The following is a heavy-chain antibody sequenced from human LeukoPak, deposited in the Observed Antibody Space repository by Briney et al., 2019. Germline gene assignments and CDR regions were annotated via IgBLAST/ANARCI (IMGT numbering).Heavy chain of an antibody. CDR3: AKDGVGDSSGYYLLEH. CDR2: MSVSGGST. CDR1: GFTFTSYA. D-gene: IGHD3-22*01. V-gene: IGHV3-23*01. J-gene: IGHJ1*01. Sequence: GGSLRLSCAASGFTFTSYAMSWVRQAPGKGLEWVSAMSVSGGSTYYADSVKGRFTVSRDNSKNTLYLEMKSPRGEDTAVYYCAKDGVGDSSGYYLLEHWGQGTLVTVSS.